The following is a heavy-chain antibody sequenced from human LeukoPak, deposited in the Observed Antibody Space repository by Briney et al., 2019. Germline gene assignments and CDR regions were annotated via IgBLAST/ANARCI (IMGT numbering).Heavy chain of an antibody. CDR2: TFYRSKWYN. CDR1: GDSVSSNSAA. J-gene: IGHJ5*02. CDR3: ARVRLPGAGGNWFDP. D-gene: IGHD1-14*01. Sequence: SQTLSLTCAISGDSVSSNSAAWNWIRQSPSRGLEWLGRTFYRSKWYNEYAISVKSRITINADTSMNQFSLHLNSVTPDDTAVYYCARVRLPGAGGNWFDPWGQGTLVTVSP. V-gene: IGHV6-1*01.